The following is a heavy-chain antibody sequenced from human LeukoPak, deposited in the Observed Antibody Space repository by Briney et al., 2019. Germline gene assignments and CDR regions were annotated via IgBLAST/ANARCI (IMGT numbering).Heavy chain of an antibody. V-gene: IGHV3-23*01. J-gene: IGHJ4*02. CDR3: AKQISAAAAGGGGY. D-gene: IGHD6-13*01. Sequence: GGSLRLSCAASGLTVSSNCMSWVRQAPGRGLEWVSAISGSGGSTYYADSVKGRFTISRDNSKNTLYLQMNSLRAEDTAVYYCAKQISAAAAGGGGYWGQGTLVTVSS. CDR1: GLTVSSNC. CDR2: ISGSGGST.